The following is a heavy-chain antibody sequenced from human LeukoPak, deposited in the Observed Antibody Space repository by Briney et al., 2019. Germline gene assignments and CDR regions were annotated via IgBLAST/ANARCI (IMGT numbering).Heavy chain of an antibody. Sequence: ASVKVSCKASGYTFTNYIVSWVRQAPGQGLEWMGWISAYNGNTNYAQKLQGRVTMTTDTSTATAYMELRSLRSDDTAVYYCARGGNYFRFDPWGQGTLVTVSS. V-gene: IGHV1-18*01. CDR2: ISAYNGNT. CDR3: ARGGNYFRFDP. D-gene: IGHD1-26*01. CDR1: GYTFTNYI. J-gene: IGHJ5*02.